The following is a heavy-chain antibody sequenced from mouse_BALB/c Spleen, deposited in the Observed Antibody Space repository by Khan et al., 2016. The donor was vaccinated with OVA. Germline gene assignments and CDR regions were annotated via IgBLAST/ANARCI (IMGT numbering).Heavy chain of an antibody. CDR2: IYPGSGNI. CDR3: AREWAAWFPY. J-gene: IGHJ3*01. Sequence: VELVESGAELARPGASVKLSCKASGYTFTDYYINWMKQRTGQGLEWIGEIYPGSGNIYYNEKFKGKATLTADKSSSTAYMQLSSLTSEDSAVYCCAREWAAWFPYWGQGTLVTVSA. CDR1: GYTFTDYY. V-gene: IGHV1-77*01.